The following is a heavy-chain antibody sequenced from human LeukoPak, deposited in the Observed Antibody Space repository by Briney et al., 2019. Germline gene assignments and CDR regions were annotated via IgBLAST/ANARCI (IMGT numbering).Heavy chain of an antibody. V-gene: IGHV3-23*01. J-gene: IGHJ3*02. CDR3: AKDLFDYDSSGYHI. CDR2: IGRSDDVT. D-gene: IGHD3-22*01. Sequence: GGSLRLSCAASGFTFGTYAMSWVRQAPGKGLEWVSAIGRSDDVTYYADSVKGRFTISRDNSKNTLYLQMNSLRAEDTAVYYCAKDLFDYDSSGYHIWGQGTMVTVSS. CDR1: GFTFGTYA.